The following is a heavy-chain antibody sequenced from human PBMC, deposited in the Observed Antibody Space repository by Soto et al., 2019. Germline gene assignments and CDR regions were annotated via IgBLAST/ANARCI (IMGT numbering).Heavy chain of an antibody. CDR2: INPSGGST. V-gene: IGHV1-46*03. J-gene: IGHJ4*02. CDR3: ASSHCSGGSCYSYFDY. Sequence: ASVKVSCKASGYTFTSYYMHWVRQAPGQGLEWMGIINPSGGSTSYAQKFQGRVTMTRDTSTSTVYMELSSLRSEDTAVYYCASSHCSGGSCYSYFDYWGQGTLVTVSS. CDR1: GYTFTSYY. D-gene: IGHD2-15*01.